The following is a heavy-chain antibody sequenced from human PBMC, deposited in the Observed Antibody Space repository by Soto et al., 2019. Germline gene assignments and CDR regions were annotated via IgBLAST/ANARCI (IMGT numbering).Heavy chain of an antibody. D-gene: IGHD3-3*01. CDR1: GGSISSGGYY. V-gene: IGHV4-31*03. CDR3: ARSPVYYDFWSGLSAPHYYYYGMDV. Sequence: SETLSLTCTVPGGSISSGGYYWSWIRQHPGKGLEWIGYIYYSGSTYYNPSLKSRVTISVDTSKNQFSLKLSSVTAADTAVYYCARSPVYYDFWSGLSAPHYYYYGMDVWGQGTTVTVSS. CDR2: IYYSGST. J-gene: IGHJ6*02.